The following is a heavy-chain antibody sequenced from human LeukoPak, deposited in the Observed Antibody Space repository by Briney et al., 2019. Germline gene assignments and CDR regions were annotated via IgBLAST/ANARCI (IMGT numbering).Heavy chain of an antibody. CDR3: ARGGVTTVTTLLLRHWFDP. Sequence: ASVKVSCKASGYTFTSYYMHWVRQAPGQGLEWMGIINPSGGSTSYAQKFQGRVTMTRDTSTSTVYMELSSLRSEDTAVCYCARGGVTTVTTLLLRHWFDPWGQGTLVTVSS. D-gene: IGHD4-17*01. CDR1: GYTFTSYY. CDR2: INPSGGST. J-gene: IGHJ5*02. V-gene: IGHV1-46*01.